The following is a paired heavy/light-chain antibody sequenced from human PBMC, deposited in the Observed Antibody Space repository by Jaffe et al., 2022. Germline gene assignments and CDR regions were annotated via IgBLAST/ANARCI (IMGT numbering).Heavy chain of an antibody. J-gene: IGHJ6*03. CDR2: ISASGNTI. Sequence: EVQLVESGGGLVQPGGSLRLSCAASGFTFSRYEMNWVRQAPGKGLEWVSYISASGNTIYYTDSVQGRFTISRDNARNSLYLQMSSLRAEDTAVYYCARDLRVSTSRFNYMDVWGKGTTVTVSS. D-gene: IGHD2-2*01. CDR3: ARDLRVSTSRFNYMDV. V-gene: IGHV3-48*03. CDR1: GFTFSRYE.
Light chain of an antibody. CDR3: MQALQTPIT. Sequence: DIVMTQSPLSLPVTPGEPASISCRSSQSLLHTNGYNYLDWYLQKPGQSPQLLIYLGSNRASGVPDRFSGSGSGTDFTLKISRVEAEDVGIYYCMQALQTPITFGQGTRLEIK. J-gene: IGKJ5*01. CDR2: LGS. V-gene: IGKV2-28*01. CDR1: QSLLHTNGYNY.